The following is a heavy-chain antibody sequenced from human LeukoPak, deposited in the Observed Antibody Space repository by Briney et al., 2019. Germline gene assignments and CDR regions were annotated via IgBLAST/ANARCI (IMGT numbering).Heavy chain of an antibody. CDR2: IYSGGST. CDR1: GFTVSSNY. Sequence: GGSLRLSCAASGFTVSSNYMSWVRQAPGKGLEWVSVIYSGGSTYYADSVKGRFTISRDNSKNTLYLQMNSLRAEDTAVYYCARGRTGIMEVYYGMDVWGQGTTVTVSS. V-gene: IGHV3-53*01. D-gene: IGHD3-16*01. CDR3: ARGRTGIMEVYYGMDV. J-gene: IGHJ6*02.